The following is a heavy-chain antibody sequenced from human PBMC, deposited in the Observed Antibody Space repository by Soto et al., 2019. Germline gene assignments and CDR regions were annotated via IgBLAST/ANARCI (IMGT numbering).Heavy chain of an antibody. Sequence: PGGSLRLSCAASGFTFDTYWMNWVRQAPGKGPEWLSGINSDGTISSYADSVKGRFTISRDNARNTLSLQMSSLRAYDTAVYYCARLSGDHSAFFSYGMDAWGQGTTVTVSS. J-gene: IGHJ6*02. D-gene: IGHD2-21*01. CDR1: GFTFDTYW. V-gene: IGHV3-74*01. CDR2: INSDGTIS. CDR3: ARLSGDHSAFFSYGMDA.